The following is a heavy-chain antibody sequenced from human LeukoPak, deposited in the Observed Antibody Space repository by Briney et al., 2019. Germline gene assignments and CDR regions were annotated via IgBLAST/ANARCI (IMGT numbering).Heavy chain of an antibody. CDR1: GFTFSNTW. CDR2: ITSSGNTI. J-gene: IGHJ4*02. Sequence: GGSLRLSCAASGFTFSNTWMNWVRQAPGKGLEWVSYITSSGNTIYYANSVKGRFTISRDNAKNSLYLQMNSLRAEDTAVYYCARGSPGYWGQGTLVTVSS. V-gene: IGHV3-48*04. CDR3: ARGSPGY.